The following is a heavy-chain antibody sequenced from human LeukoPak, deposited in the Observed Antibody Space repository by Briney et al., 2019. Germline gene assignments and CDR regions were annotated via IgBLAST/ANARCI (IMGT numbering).Heavy chain of an antibody. CDR2: ISAYNGNT. J-gene: IGHJ6*04. CDR1: GYTFTSCG. V-gene: IGHV1-18*04. Sequence: ASVKVSCKASGYTFTSCGISWVRQAPGQGLEWMGWISAYNGNTNYAQKLQGRGTMTTDTSTSTAYMELRSLRSDDTAVYYCARSRGDILSLDYYYYGMDVWGKGTTVTVSS. CDR3: ARSRGDILSLDYYYYGMDV. D-gene: IGHD3-9*01.